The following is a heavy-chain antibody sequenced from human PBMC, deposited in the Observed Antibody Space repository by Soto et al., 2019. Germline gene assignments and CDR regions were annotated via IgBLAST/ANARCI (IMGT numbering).Heavy chain of an antibody. CDR3: ARSGTMVRGVIRTDYFDY. CDR2: INHSGST. Sequence: PSETLSLTCAVYGGSFSGYYWSWIRQPPGKGLEWIGEINHSGSTNYNPSLKSRVTISVDTSKNQFSLKLSSVTAADTAVYYCARSGTMVRGVIRTDYFDYWGHGTLVTVSS. CDR1: GGSFSGYY. D-gene: IGHD3-10*01. J-gene: IGHJ4*01. V-gene: IGHV4-34*01.